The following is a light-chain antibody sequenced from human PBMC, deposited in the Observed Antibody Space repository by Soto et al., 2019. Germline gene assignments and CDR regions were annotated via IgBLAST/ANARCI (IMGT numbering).Light chain of an antibody. CDR2: SNN. CDR1: SSNIGSNT. V-gene: IGLV1-44*01. CDR3: AAWDDSLNEV. Sequence: QAVVTQPPSASGTPGQGVTISCSGSSSNIGSNTVNWYQQLPGTAPKLLIYSNNQRPSGVPDRFSGSKSGTSASLAISGLQSEDEADYYCAAWDDSLNEVFGKGTKVTVL. J-gene: IGLJ2*01.